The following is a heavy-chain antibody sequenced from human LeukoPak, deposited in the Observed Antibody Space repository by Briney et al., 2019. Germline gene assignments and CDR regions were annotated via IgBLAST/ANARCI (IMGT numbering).Heavy chain of an antibody. Sequence: ASVKVSCKASGYTFTNYGLSWVRQAPGQGLEWMGWISGYNGKTDYAPKLQGRVTLTTDTSTSTAYMDLRSLRSDDTAVYYCARSGLRYFDWSDSAYYFDPWGQGTLVTVSS. CDR3: ARSGLRYFDWSDSAYYFDP. J-gene: IGHJ5*02. CDR1: GYTFTNYG. V-gene: IGHV1-18*01. D-gene: IGHD3-9*01. CDR2: ISGYNGKT.